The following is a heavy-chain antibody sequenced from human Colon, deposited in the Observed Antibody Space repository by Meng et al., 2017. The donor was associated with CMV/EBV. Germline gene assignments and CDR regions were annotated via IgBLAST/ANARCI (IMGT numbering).Heavy chain of an antibody. CDR1: YNFTGYS. J-gene: IGHJ4*02. CDR2: INPGGRSL. D-gene: IGHD3-22*01. CDR3: AREGGPNSSGFYSFFDN. V-gene: IGHV1-46*01. Sequence: YNFTGYSIHWVRQAPGQGLEWMGIINPGGRSLSYAQKFQGRVTMTRDTSTNTVYMELSTLRSEDTAVYYCAREGGPNSSGFYSFFDNWGQGTLVTVSS.